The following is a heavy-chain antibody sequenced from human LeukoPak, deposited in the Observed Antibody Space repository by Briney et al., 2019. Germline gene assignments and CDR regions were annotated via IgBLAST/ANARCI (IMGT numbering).Heavy chain of an antibody. CDR2: IYYSGST. Sequence: PSDTLSLTCTVSRGSISSYYWSWIRQPPGQGLEGLGYIYYSGSTDYNPSLKSRVIISENTSKNQFSLKLSSVTAADTAVYYCPRGSGDWTYYFDYWGQGTLVTVSS. CDR3: PRGSGDWTYYFDY. D-gene: IGHD2-21*02. V-gene: IGHV4-59*08. CDR1: RGSISSYY. J-gene: IGHJ4*02.